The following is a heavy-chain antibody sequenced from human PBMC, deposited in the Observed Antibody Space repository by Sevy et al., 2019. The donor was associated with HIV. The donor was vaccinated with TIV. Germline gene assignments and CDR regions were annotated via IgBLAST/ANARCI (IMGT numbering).Heavy chain of an antibody. CDR2: FSFGCGKI. J-gene: IGHJ4*02. CDR3: AREGCSKPHDY. CDR1: GFTFSSYA. V-gene: IGHV3-23*01. Sequence: GGSLRLSCAASGFTFSSYAMSWVRQAPGKGLEWVSTFSFGCGKINYADSVKGRFTISRDNSKNTLYLQMNSLRAEDTAVYCCAREGCSKPHDYWGQGTLVTVSS. D-gene: IGHD2-2*01.